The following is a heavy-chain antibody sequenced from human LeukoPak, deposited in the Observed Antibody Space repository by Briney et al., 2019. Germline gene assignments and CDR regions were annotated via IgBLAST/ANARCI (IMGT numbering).Heavy chain of an antibody. D-gene: IGHD2-2*01. CDR3: AGERVYQLDFDY. CDR1: GGSISSGSYY. J-gene: IGHJ4*02. CDR2: IYTSGST. V-gene: IGHV4-61*02. Sequence: SETLSLTCTVSGGSISSGSYYWSWIRQPAGKGLEWIGRIYTSGSTNYNPSLKSRVTISVDTSKNQFSLKLSSVTAADTAVYYCAGERVYQLDFDYWGQGTLVTVSS.